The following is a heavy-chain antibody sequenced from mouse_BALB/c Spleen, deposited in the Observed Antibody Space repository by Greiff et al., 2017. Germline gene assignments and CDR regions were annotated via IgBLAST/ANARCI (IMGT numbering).Heavy chain of an antibody. CDR3: ARDFHYYGRDYAMDY. CDR2: INSNGGST. V-gene: IGHV5-6-3*01. D-gene: IGHD1-1*01. J-gene: IGHJ4*01. CDR1: GFTFSSYG. Sequence: EVKLVESGGGLVQPGGSLKLSCAASGFTFSSYGMSWVRQTPDKRLELVATINSNGGSTYYPDSVKGRFTISRDNAKNTLYLQMSSLKSEDTAMYYCARDFHYYGRDYAMDYWGQGTSVTVSS.